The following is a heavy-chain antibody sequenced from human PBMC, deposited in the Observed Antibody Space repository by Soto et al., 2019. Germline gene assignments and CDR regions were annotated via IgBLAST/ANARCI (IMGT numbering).Heavy chain of an antibody. Sequence: EVQLVESGGGLVQPGGSLRLSCAASGFTFSSYWMSWVRQAPGKGLEWVANIKQDGSEKYYVDSVKGRFTISRDNAKNSLYLQMNSLRAEDTAVYYCARRGITMIVVVMDDWFDPWGQGTLVTVSS. CDR1: GFTFSSYW. CDR2: IKQDGSEK. J-gene: IGHJ5*02. CDR3: ARRGITMIVVVMDDWFDP. V-gene: IGHV3-7*01. D-gene: IGHD3-22*01.